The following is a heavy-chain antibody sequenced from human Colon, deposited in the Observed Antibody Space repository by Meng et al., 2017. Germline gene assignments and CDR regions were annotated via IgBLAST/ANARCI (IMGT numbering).Heavy chain of an antibody. V-gene: IGHV4-39*07. CDR3: ARNLRDLPSDS. CDR2: ISYSGIT. CDR1: GGSISATNYY. D-gene: IGHD5-24*01. Sequence: QVQLKEPGPGLIKPSETLSLTCTVFGGSISATNYYWAWIRQPPGKGLEWIGIISYSGITYYNPSLESRATISVGTSKNQFSLTLTSVTAADTAVYYCARNLRDLPSDSWGPGTLVTVSS. J-gene: IGHJ1*01.